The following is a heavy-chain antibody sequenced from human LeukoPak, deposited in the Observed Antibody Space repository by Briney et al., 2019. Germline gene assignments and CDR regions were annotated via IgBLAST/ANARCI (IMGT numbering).Heavy chain of an antibody. CDR1: GGSISSGDYY. J-gene: IGHJ4*02. V-gene: IGHV4-30-4*08. Sequence: PSETLSLTCTVSGGSISSGDYYWSWIRQPPGKGLEWIGYIYYSGSTYYNPSLESRVTISVDTSKNQFSLKLSSVTAADTAVYYCARVVPASNYDFDYWGQGTLVTVSS. D-gene: IGHD2-2*01. CDR3: ARVVPASNYDFDY. CDR2: IYYSGST.